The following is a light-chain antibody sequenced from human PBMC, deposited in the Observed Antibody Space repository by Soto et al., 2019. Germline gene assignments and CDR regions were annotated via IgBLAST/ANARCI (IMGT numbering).Light chain of an antibody. V-gene: IGKV3-20*01. Sequence: EIVLTQSPGTLSLSPGERATLSCRASQGVSNSYLAWYQQKPGQAPRLLIYGASSRATGIPDRFSGSGSGTDFTLTISRLEPEDFAVYYCQQYISSPLTFGQGTKVDIK. CDR3: QQYISSPLT. J-gene: IGKJ1*01. CDR1: QGVSNSY. CDR2: GAS.